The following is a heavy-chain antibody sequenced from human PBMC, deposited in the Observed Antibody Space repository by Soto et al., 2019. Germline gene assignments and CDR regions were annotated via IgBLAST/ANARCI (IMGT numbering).Heavy chain of an antibody. CDR1: GGTFSTYA. CDR2: IIPLFGTA. CDR3: VSGGDYDNYGYCLFY. Sequence: QVQLVQSGAEVKKPGSSVKVSCKASGGTFSTYAIDWVRQAPGQGLEWMGGIIPLFGTAKYAQKFQGRITITADEATNAAYMGRSSLRAVDSAAYDCVSGGDYDNYGYCLFYWGQGTLVTVSS. J-gene: IGHJ4*02. D-gene: IGHD3-22*01. V-gene: IGHV1-69*01.